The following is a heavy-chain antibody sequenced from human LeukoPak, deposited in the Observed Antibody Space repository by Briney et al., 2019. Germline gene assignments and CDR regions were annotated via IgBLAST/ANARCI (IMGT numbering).Heavy chain of an antibody. V-gene: IGHV4-31*03. D-gene: IGHD5-18*01. Sequence: SETLSLTCTVSGGSISSGGYYWSWIRQHPGKGLEWIGYIYYSGSTCYNPSLKSRVTISVDTSKNQFSLKLSSVTAADTAVYYCASTTSTAPTGAYYYYGMDVWGQGTTVTVSS. CDR1: GGSISSGGYY. CDR3: ASTTSTAPTGAYYYYGMDV. J-gene: IGHJ6*02. CDR2: IYYSGST.